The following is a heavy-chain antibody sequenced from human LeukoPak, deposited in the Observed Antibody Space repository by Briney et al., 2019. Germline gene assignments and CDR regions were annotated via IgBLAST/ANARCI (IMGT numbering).Heavy chain of an antibody. CDR3: AKDHYYDSSGSPDY. CDR1: GFTFDDYG. V-gene: IGHV3-20*04. CDR2: INWNGGST. Sequence: GGSLRLSCAASGFTFDDYGMSWVRHAPGKGLEWVSGINWNGGSTGYADSVKGRFTISRDNAKNSLYLQMNSLRAEDTALYYCAKDHYYDSSGSPDYWGQGTLVTVSS. D-gene: IGHD3-22*01. J-gene: IGHJ4*02.